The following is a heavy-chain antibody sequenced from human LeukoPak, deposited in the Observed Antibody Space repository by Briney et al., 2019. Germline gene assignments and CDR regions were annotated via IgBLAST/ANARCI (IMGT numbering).Heavy chain of an antibody. D-gene: IGHD3-3*01. CDR1: GYTFTSYG. J-gene: IGHJ4*02. CDR3: ARVGRFLEWLLWDY. Sequence: ASVKVSCKASGYTFTSYGISWVRQAPRQGLEWMGWISAYNGNTNYAQKLQGRVTMTTDTSTSTAYMELRSLRSDDTAVYYCARVGRFLEWLLWDYWGQGTLVTVSS. CDR2: ISAYNGNT. V-gene: IGHV1-18*01.